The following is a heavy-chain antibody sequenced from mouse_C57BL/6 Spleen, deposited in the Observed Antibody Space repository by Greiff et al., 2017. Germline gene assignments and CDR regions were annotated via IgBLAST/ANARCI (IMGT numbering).Heavy chain of an antibody. CDR2: INPNNGGT. V-gene: IGHV1-22*01. CDR1: GYTFTDSN. Sequence: EVQLQQSGPELVKPGASVKMSCKASGYTFTDSNMHWVKQSHGKSLEWIGYINPNNGGTSYNQKFKGKATLTVNKYSSTAYMELRSLTSEDSAVYYCARGRDYGGYYAMDDWGQGTSVTVSS. D-gene: IGHD2-4*01. CDR3: ARGRDYGGYYAMDD. J-gene: IGHJ4*01.